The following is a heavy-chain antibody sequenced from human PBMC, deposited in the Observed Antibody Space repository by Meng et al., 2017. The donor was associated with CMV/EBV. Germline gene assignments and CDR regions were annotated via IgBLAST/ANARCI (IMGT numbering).Heavy chain of an antibody. CDR1: GFTFSSYW. Sequence: GGSLRLSCAASGFTFSSYWMSWVRQAPGKGLEWVSAISGSGGSTYYADSVKGRFTISRDNSKNTLYLQMNSLRAEDTAVYYCATDSPISRWSQLVFDYWGQGTLVTVSS. D-gene: IGHD6-6*01. V-gene: IGHV3-23*01. CDR2: ISGSGGST. CDR3: ATDSPISRWSQLVFDY. J-gene: IGHJ4*02.